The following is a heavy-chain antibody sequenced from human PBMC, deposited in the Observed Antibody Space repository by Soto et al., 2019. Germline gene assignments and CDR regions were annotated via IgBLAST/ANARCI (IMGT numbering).Heavy chain of an antibody. CDR2: INHSGST. Sequence: QVQLQQWGAGLLKPSETLSLTCAVYGGSFSGYYWRWIRQPPGKGLEWIGEINHSGSTNYNPSLNSRVTISVDTSKNQFSLKLSSVAAADTAVYYCARGIVVVPAAGDYYYYMDVWGKGTTVTVSS. D-gene: IGHD2-2*01. V-gene: IGHV4-34*01. CDR3: ARGIVVVPAAGDYYYYMDV. J-gene: IGHJ6*03. CDR1: GGSFSGYY.